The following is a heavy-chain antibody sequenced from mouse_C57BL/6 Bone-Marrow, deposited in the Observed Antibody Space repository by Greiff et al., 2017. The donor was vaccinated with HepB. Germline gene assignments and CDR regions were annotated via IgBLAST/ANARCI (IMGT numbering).Heavy chain of an antibody. CDR1: GISITTGNYR. CDR2: IYYSGTI. D-gene: IGHD1-1*01. J-gene: IGHJ1*03. V-gene: IGHV3-5*01. Sequence: EVKLQESGPGLVKPSQTVFLTCTVTGISITTGNYRWSWIRQFPGNKLEWIGYIYYSGTITYNPSLTSRTTNTRDTPKNQFFLEMNSLTAEDTATYYCAREYYYGSSYWYFDVWGTGTTVTVSS. CDR3: AREYYYGSSYWYFDV.